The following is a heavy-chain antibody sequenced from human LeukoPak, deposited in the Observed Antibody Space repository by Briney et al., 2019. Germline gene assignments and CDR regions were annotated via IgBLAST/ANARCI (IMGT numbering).Heavy chain of an antibody. CDR3: ARDYHYYGSGSYRRGYDAFDI. CDR2: IIPILGIA. D-gene: IGHD3-10*01. J-gene: IGHJ3*02. V-gene: IGHV1-69*04. CDR1: GGTFSSYA. Sequence: GASVKVSCKASGGTFSSYAISWVRQAPGQGLEWMGRIIPILGIANYAQKFQGRVTITADKSTSTAYMELSSLRSEDTAVYYCARDYHYYGSGSYRRGYDAFDIWGQGTMVTVSS.